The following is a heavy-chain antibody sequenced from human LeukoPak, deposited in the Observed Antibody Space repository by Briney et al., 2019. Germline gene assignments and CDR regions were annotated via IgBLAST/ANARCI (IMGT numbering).Heavy chain of an antibody. D-gene: IGHD6-13*01. V-gene: IGHV3-74*03. J-gene: IGHJ6*04. CDR3: ASAPGYSSSWTDSYYYYGMDV. CDR2: INSDGSSA. Sequence: GGSLRLSCVASGFTFSSYWMHWVRQAPGKGLVWVSRINSDGSSATYADSVKGRFTISRDNAKNSLYLQMNSLRAEDTAVYYCASAPGYSSSWTDSYYYYGMDVWGKGTTVTVSS. CDR1: GFTFSSYW.